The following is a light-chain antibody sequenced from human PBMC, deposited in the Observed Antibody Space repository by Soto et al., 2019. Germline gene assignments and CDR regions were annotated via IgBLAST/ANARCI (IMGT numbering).Light chain of an antibody. Sequence: CRPFLTASVEDRVTITCRASQSITTYLNWYQQKPGKAPKLLIYAASSLQSGVPSRFSGSGSGTDFTLTISSLQPEDFATYYCQQSYSTPPWTFGQATKVDIK. V-gene: IGKV1-39*01. CDR3: QQSYSTPPWT. J-gene: IGKJ1*01. CDR2: AAS. CDR1: QSITTY.